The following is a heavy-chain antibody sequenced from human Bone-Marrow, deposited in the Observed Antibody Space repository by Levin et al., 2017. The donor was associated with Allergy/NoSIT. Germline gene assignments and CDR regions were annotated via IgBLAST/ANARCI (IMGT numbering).Heavy chain of an antibody. CDR1: EYTFTNYV. J-gene: IGHJ6*02. CDR3: ARERSDYYGMDV. Sequence: ASVKVSCRASEYTFTNYVVNWVRQASGQGLEWMGWIDPKSGNTGYAQKFQGRVRMTRDTSTSTAHMELSSLRSEDTAVYYCARERSDYYGMDVWGQGTTVTVSS. CDR2: IDPKSGNT. D-gene: IGHD4-17*01. V-gene: IGHV1-8*01.